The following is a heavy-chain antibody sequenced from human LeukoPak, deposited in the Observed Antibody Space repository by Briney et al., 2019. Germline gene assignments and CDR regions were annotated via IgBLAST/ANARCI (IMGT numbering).Heavy chain of an antibody. Sequence: GGSLRLSCAASGFTFSSYAMRWVGQAPGKGVEWVSAISGSGGNTYYADSVKGRFTISRDNSKNTLYLQMNSLRAEDTAVYYCAKPPPSSGWQIDYWGQGTLVTVSS. CDR3: AKPPPSSGWQIDY. V-gene: IGHV3-23*01. CDR1: GFTFSSYA. CDR2: ISGSGGNT. D-gene: IGHD6-19*01. J-gene: IGHJ4*02.